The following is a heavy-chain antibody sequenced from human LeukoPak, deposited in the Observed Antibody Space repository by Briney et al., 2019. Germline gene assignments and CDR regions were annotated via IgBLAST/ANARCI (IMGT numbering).Heavy chain of an antibody. Sequence: ASVKVSCKASGYTFTSYDINWVRQATGQGLEWMGWMNPNSGNTGYAQKFQGGVTMTRNTSISTAYMELSSLRSEDTAVYYCARGYSERVIAAAGTSDYWGQGTLVTVSS. V-gene: IGHV1-8*01. CDR2: MNPNSGNT. CDR3: ARGYSERVIAAAGTSDY. CDR1: GYTFTSYD. J-gene: IGHJ4*02. D-gene: IGHD6-13*01.